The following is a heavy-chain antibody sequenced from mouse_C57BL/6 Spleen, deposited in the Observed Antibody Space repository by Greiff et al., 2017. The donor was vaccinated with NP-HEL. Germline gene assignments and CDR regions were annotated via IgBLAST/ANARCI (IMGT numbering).Heavy chain of an antibody. CDR2: ISYDGSN. CDR3: ARERDDGYYRYFDV. Sequence: EVQLVESGPGLVKPSQSLSLTCSVTGYSITSGYYWNWIRQFPGNKLEWMGYISYDGSNNYNPSLKNRISITRDTSKNQFFLKLNSVTTEDTATYYCARERDDGYYRYFDVWGTGTTVTVSS. D-gene: IGHD2-3*01. V-gene: IGHV3-6*01. CDR1: GYSITSGYY. J-gene: IGHJ1*03.